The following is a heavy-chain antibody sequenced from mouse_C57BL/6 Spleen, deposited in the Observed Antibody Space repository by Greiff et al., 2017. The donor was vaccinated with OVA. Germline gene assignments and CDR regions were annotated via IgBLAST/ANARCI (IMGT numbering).Heavy chain of an antibody. CDR2: IDPSDSYT. Sequence: QVQLQQPGAELVRPGTSVKLSCKASGYTFTSYWMHWVKQRPGQGLEWIGVIDPSDSYTNYNQKFKGKATLAVDTSSSTAYMQLSSLTSEDSAVYYCARGVLAGEIFDYWGQGTTLTVSS. CDR3: ARGVLAGEIFDY. V-gene: IGHV1-59*01. CDR1: GYTFTSYW. J-gene: IGHJ2*01.